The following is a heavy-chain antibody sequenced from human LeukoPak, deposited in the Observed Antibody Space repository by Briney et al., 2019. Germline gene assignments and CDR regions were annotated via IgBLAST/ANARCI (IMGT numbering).Heavy chain of an antibody. CDR3: AVGYYYGSGRPTGDFDY. D-gene: IGHD3-10*01. CDR1: GFTFSSYW. CDR2: INSDGSST. Sequence: PGGSLRLSCAASGFTFSSYWMHWVRQAPGKGLVWVSRINSDGSSTSYADSVKGRFTISRDNAKNTLCLQMNSLRAEDTALYYCAVGYYYGSGRPTGDFDYWGQGTLVTVSS. J-gene: IGHJ4*02. V-gene: IGHV3-74*01.